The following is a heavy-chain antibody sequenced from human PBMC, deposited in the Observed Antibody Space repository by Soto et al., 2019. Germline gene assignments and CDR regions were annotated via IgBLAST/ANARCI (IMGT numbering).Heavy chain of an antibody. Sequence: SETLSLTCTVSGGSISSYYWSWIRQPPGKGLEWIGYIYYSGSTNYNPSLKSRVTISVDTSKNQFSLKLGSVPAADTAVYYCARLLNYDFWSGPPGAFDIWGQGTMVTVSS. CDR2: IYYSGST. J-gene: IGHJ3*02. D-gene: IGHD3-3*01. CDR1: GGSISSYY. CDR3: ARLLNYDFWSGPPGAFDI. V-gene: IGHV4-59*08.